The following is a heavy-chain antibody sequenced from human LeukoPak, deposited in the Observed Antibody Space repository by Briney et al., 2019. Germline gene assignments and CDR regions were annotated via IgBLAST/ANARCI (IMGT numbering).Heavy chain of an antibody. CDR3: AGSVVVPAAPIDY. CDR1: GFTFSSYG. D-gene: IGHD2-2*01. Sequence: PGGSLRLSCAASGFTFSSYGMHWVRQAPGKGLEWVAVRWYDGSNKYYADSVKGRFTISRDNSKNTLYLQMNSLRAEDTAVYYCAGSVVVPAAPIDYWGQGTLVTVSS. J-gene: IGHJ4*02. CDR2: RWYDGSNK. V-gene: IGHV3-33*01.